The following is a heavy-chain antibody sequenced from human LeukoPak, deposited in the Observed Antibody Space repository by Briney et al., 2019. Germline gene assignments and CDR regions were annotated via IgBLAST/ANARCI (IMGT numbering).Heavy chain of an antibody. Sequence: PGGSLRLSCAASGFTVGSNYMSWVRQAPGKGLEWVANIKQDGSEKYYVDSVKGRFTISRDNAKNSLYLQMNSLRAEDTDVYYCARDYDFWSGPEYWGQGTLVTVSS. V-gene: IGHV3-7*01. CDR1: GFTVGSNY. J-gene: IGHJ4*02. CDR2: IKQDGSEK. CDR3: ARDYDFWSGPEY. D-gene: IGHD3-3*01.